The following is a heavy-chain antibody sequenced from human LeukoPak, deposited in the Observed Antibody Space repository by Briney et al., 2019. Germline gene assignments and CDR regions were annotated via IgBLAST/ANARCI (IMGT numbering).Heavy chain of an antibody. CDR1: GYTFTSYA. J-gene: IGHJ4*02. CDR3: ARTPGDGYNILFDY. CDR2: INAGNGNT. D-gene: IGHD5-24*01. Sequence: ASVKVACKASGYTFTSYATHWVRQAPGQRLEWMGWINAGNGNTKYSQEFQGRVTITRDTSASTAYMELSSLRSEDMAVYYCARTPGDGYNILFDYWGLGTLVTVSS. V-gene: IGHV1-3*03.